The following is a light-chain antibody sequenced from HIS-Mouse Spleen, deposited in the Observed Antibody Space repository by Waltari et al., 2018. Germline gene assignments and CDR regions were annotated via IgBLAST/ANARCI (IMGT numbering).Light chain of an antibody. V-gene: IGLV3-10*01. Sequence: SYELTQPPSVSVSPGQTARITCSGDALPKKYAYWYQQKSGQAPVLVIYEDSKRPSGIPDRCSGSSSGTMATLTISGAQVEDEADYSCYSTDSSGNHRVFGGGTKLTVL. CDR2: EDS. CDR3: YSTDSSGNHRV. CDR1: ALPKKY. J-gene: IGLJ2*01.